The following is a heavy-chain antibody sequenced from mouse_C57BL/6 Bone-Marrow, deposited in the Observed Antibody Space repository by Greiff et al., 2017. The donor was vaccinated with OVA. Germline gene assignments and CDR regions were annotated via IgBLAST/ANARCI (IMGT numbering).Heavy chain of an antibody. D-gene: IGHD2-4*01. V-gene: IGHV5-6*02. CDR3: ARQGHYDPYYFDY. CDR1: GFTFSSYG. CDR2: ISSGGSYT. Sequence: DVKLVESGGDLVKPGGSLKLSCAASGFTFSSYGMSWVRQTPDKRLEWVATISSGGSYTYYPDSVKGRFTISRDNAKNTLYLQMSSLKSEDTAMYYCARQGHYDPYYFDYWGQGTTLTVSS. J-gene: IGHJ2*01.